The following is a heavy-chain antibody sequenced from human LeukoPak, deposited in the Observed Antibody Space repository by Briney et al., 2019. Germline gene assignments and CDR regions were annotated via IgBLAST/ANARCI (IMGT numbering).Heavy chain of an antibody. CDR3: ARRYVTATGIIYDALDL. CDR2: IYYTGRT. J-gene: IGHJ3*01. CDR1: GGSISSVSYY. Sequence: PSETLSLTCSVSGGSISSVSYYWAWIRQSPGKGLEWIGSIYYTGRTYYNPPLESRVTISVDTSKNQLSLKLRSVNAADTAVYYCARRYVTATGIIYDALDLWGQGTLVTVSS. V-gene: IGHV4-39*01. D-gene: IGHD6-13*01.